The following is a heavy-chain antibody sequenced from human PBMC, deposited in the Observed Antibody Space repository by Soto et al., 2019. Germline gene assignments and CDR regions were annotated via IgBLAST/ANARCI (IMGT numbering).Heavy chain of an antibody. J-gene: IGHJ4*02. V-gene: IGHV3-43*01. CDR2: ISWDGGST. Sequence: GXSLILSCAASGFTFDDYTMHCVRQAPFKGLEWVSLISWDGGSTYYADSVKGRFTISRDNSKNSLYLQMNSLRTEDTALYYCAKDHLRIQLWTYYFDYWGQGTLVTVSS. CDR1: GFTFDDYT. D-gene: IGHD5-18*01. CDR3: AKDHLRIQLWTYYFDY.